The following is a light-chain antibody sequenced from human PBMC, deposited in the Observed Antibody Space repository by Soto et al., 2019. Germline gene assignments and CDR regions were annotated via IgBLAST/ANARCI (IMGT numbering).Light chain of an antibody. CDR2: RTS. J-gene: IGKJ1*01. V-gene: IGKV3-20*01. CDR3: QQCGSSPRT. CDR1: QSLSSIY. Sequence: EIVLTQSPGTLSLSPGQGATLSCRASQSLSSIYLAWYQQKPGQAPRLLIYRTSSRATGIPDRFSGSESETDFTLTISRLEPDDSAVYYCQQCGSSPRTFGPGTKVDIK.